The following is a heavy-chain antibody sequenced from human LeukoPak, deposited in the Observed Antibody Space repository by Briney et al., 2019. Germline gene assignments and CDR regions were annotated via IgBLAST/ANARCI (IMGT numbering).Heavy chain of an antibody. CDR3: ARDSDRSGFDY. D-gene: IGHD3-10*01. CDR1: GFTFSSYS. CDR2: ISSSSSYI. J-gene: IGHJ4*02. Sequence: PGRSLRLSCAASGFTFSSYSMNWVRQAPGKGLEWVSSISSSSSYIYYADSVKGRFTISRDNAKNSLYLQMNSLRAEDTAVYYCARDSDRSGFDYWGQGTLVTVSS. V-gene: IGHV3-21*01.